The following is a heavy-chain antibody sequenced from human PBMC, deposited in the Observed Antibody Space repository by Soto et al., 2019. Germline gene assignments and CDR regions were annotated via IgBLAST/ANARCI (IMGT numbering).Heavy chain of an antibody. CDR2: INHSGST. CDR3: ARGRRIAAAGRNWFDP. D-gene: IGHD6-13*01. CDR1: GGSFSGYY. Sequence: SETLSLTCAVYGGSFSGYYWSWSRQPPGKGLEWIGEINHSGSTNYNPSLKRRVTISVDRSKNQFSLKLSSVTAADTAVYYCARGRRIAAAGRNWFDPWGQGTLGTVSS. J-gene: IGHJ5*02. V-gene: IGHV4-34*01.